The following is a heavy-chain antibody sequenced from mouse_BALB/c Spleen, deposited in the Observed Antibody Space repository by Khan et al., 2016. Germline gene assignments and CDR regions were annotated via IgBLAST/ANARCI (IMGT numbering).Heavy chain of an antibody. CDR1: GYTFTNYG. CDR3: ARNRYYYGSSRYFDV. CDR2: INTYSGES. Sequence: QIQLVQSGPELKKPGKTVKISCKASGYTFTNYGMNWVKQAPGKGLKWMGWINTYSGESTYADDFKGRFAFSLETSANTAYLQINNLKNEDTATLCLARNRYYYGSSRYFDVWGAGTTVTVSS. V-gene: IGHV9-3-1*01. J-gene: IGHJ1*01. D-gene: IGHD1-1*01.